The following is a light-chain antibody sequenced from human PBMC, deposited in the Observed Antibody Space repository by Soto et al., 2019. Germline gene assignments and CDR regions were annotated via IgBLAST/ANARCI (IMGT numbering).Light chain of an antibody. J-gene: IGLJ1*01. CDR1: QIGTKS. Sequence: SYEQTHPPSVSLAPGHTATITCGGNQIGTKSVHWYQQQPGQAPVLVVYDDDDRPSGIPERFSGSNSGNTATLTISRVGAGDEADYYCQVWDSRTDRNVFGTGTKVTVL. V-gene: IGLV3-21*02. CDR3: QVWDSRTDRNV. CDR2: DDD.